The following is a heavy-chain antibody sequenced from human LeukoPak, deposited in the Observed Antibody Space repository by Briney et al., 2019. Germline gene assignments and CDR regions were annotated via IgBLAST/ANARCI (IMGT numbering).Heavy chain of an antibody. CDR3: ARDDGDV. CDR1: GFTFSNYW. J-gene: IGHJ6*04. V-gene: IGHV3-7*01. CDR2: INEDGSGK. Sequence: GGSLRLSCVSSGFTFSNYWLKWVRQAPGKGLEWVASINEDGSGKFSVGSVKDRITISRDNTRNSLDLQINSLTVEDTAIYYCARDDGDVWGTGTTVTVSS.